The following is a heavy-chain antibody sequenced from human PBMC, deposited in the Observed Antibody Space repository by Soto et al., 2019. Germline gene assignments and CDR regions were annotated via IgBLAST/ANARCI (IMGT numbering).Heavy chain of an antibody. V-gene: IGHV3-23*01. D-gene: IGHD6-13*01. CDR2: ISGSGGST. J-gene: IGHJ4*02. CDR3: AKDRAAAGTPYFDY. CDR1: GFTFSSYA. Sequence: GGSLRLSCAASGFTFSSYAMSWVRQAPGKGLEWVSAISGSGGSTYYADSVKGRFTISRDNSKDTLYLQMNSLRAEDTAVYYCAKDRAAAGTPYFDYWGQGTLVTVSS.